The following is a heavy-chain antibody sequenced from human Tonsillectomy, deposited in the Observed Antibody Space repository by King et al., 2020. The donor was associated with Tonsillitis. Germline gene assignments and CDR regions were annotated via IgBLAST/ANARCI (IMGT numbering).Heavy chain of an antibody. CDR3: ATSVIVVVIPEGAFDV. D-gene: IGHD3-22*01. V-gene: IGHV4-61*01. CDR1: GVSVSSGSYY. CDR2: IYNSGST. J-gene: IGHJ3*01. Sequence: QLQESGPGLVKPSETLSLTCTVSGVSVSSGSYYWNWIRQPPGKGLEWIGYIYNSGSTNYNPSLKSRVTISVDTSKNQFSLKLSSVTAADTAVYYCATSVIVVVIPEGAFDVWGQGTMVTVSS.